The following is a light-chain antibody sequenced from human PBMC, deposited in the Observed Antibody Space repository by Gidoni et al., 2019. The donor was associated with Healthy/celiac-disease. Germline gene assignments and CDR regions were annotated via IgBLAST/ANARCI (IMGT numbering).Light chain of an antibody. CDR3: QQANSFPSLT. V-gene: IGKV1-12*02. CDR2: AAS. J-gene: IGKJ4*01. CDR1: QGISSW. Sequence: DIQMTQSPSSVSASVGDRVTITCRASQGISSWLAWSQQKPGKAPKLLIYAASSLQSGVPSRFSGSGSGTDFTLTISSLQPEDFATYYCQQANSFPSLTFGGGTKVEI.